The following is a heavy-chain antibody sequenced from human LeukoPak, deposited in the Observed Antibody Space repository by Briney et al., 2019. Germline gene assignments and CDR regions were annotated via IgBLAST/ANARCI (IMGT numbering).Heavy chain of an antibody. D-gene: IGHD3-22*01. J-gene: IGHJ3*02. Sequence: GGSLRLSCAASGFTFSSYAMSWVRQAPGKGLEWVSAISGSGGSTYYADSVKGRFTISRDNSKNTLYLQMNSLRAEDTAVYYCAKDTSSGYYYTNAFDIWGQGTMVTVSS. CDR3: AKDTSSGYYYTNAFDI. V-gene: IGHV3-23*01. CDR2: ISGSGGST. CDR1: GFTFSSYA.